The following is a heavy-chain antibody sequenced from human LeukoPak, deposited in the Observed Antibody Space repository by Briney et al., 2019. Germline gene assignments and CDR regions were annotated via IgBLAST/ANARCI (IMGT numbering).Heavy chain of an antibody. V-gene: IGHV7-4-1*02. Sequence: ASVKVSCKASGYTFTSYAINWVRQAPGQGLEWMGWINTNTGNPTYAQGFTGRFVFSLDTSVSTAYLQISSLKAEDTAVYYCARFRVPYYYGSGSYRYGMDVWGQGTTVTVSS. D-gene: IGHD3-10*01. CDR2: INTNTGNP. J-gene: IGHJ6*02. CDR3: ARFRVPYYYGSGSYRYGMDV. CDR1: GYTFTSYA.